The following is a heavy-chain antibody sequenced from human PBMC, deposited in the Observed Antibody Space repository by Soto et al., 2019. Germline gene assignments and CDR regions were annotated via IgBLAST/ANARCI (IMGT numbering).Heavy chain of an antibody. CDR1: SGSIDNVYW. Sequence: PSETLSLTCAVSSGSIDNVYWWSWVRQSPGKGLEWIGYIYYSGSTNYNPSLKSRVTISVDTSKNQFSLKLSSVTAADTAVYYCASYTAMAPYYYGMDVWGQGTTVTVSS. J-gene: IGHJ6*02. CDR3: ASYTAMAPYYYGMDV. D-gene: IGHD5-18*01. V-gene: IGHV4-59*01. CDR2: IYYSGST.